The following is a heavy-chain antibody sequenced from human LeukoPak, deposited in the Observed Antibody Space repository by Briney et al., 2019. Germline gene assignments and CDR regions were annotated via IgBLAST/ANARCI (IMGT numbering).Heavy chain of an antibody. CDR1: GFTFSDYY. D-gene: IGHD1-26*01. CDR3: ARGGSYEQDAFDI. CDR2: ISSSGSTI. V-gene: IGHV3-11*04. J-gene: IGHJ3*02. Sequence: PGGSLRLSCAASGFTFSDYYMSWLRQAPGKGLEWFSYISSSGSTIYYADSVKGRFTISRDNAKNSLYLQMNSLRAEDTAVYYCARGGSYEQDAFDIWGQGTMVTVSS.